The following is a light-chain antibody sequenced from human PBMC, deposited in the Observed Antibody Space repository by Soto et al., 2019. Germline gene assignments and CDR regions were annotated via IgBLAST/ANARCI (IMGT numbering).Light chain of an antibody. V-gene: IGLV2-8*01. Sequence: QSVLTQPPSASGSPGQSVTISCTGTSSDVGGYNFVSWYQQHPGKAPKLMIYEVSKRPSGVPDRFSGSKSGNTASLTVSGLQADDEADYYCTSYADSNIPVVFGGVTEVTVL. CDR1: SSDVGGYNF. CDR3: TSYADSNIPVV. CDR2: EVS. J-gene: IGLJ2*01.